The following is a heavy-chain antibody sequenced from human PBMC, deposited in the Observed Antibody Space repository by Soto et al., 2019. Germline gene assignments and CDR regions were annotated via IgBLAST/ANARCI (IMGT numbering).Heavy chain of an antibody. D-gene: IGHD1-7*01. V-gene: IGHV4-30-2*01. CDR3: ARACTFRWNYDRELYFDY. CDR1: GGSISSGGYS. J-gene: IGHJ4*02. CDR2: IYHSGST. Sequence: SETLSLTCAVSGGSISSGGYSWSWIRQPPGKGLEWIGYIYHSGSTYYNPSLKSRVTISVDRSKNQFSLKLSSVTAADTAVYYCARACTFRWNYDRELYFDYWGQGTLVTVSS.